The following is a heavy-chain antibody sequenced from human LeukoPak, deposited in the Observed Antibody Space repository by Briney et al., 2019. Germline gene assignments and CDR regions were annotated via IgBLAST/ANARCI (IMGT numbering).Heavy chain of an antibody. CDR1: GFTFSSYS. Sequence: PGGSLRLSCAASGFTFSSYSMNWVRQAPGKGLEWVSSISSSSSYIYYADSVKGRSTISRDNAKHSLYLQMNSLRAEDTAVYYCARDRRLYVGGGSCYSDYWGQGTLVTVSS. CDR2: ISSSSSYI. CDR3: ARDRRLYVGGGSCYSDY. J-gene: IGHJ4*02. D-gene: IGHD2-15*01. V-gene: IGHV3-21*01.